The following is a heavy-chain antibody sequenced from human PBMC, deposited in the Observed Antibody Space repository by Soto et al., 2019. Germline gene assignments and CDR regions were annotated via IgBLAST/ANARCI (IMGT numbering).Heavy chain of an antibody. CDR3: ARDPSWFGELDYYFDY. D-gene: IGHD3-10*01. CDR1: GFTFRSYS. V-gene: IGHV3-21*01. CDR2: ISSSSSYI. Sequence: LSLSCAASGFTFRSYSMNWVRQAPGKGLEWVSSISSSSSYIYYADSVKGRFTISRDNAKNSLYLQMNSLRAEDTAVYYCARDPSWFGELDYYFDYWGQGTLVTVSS. J-gene: IGHJ4*02.